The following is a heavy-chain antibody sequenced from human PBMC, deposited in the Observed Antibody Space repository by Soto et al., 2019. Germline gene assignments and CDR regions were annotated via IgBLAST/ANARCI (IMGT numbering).Heavy chain of an antibody. J-gene: IGHJ4*02. D-gene: IGHD4-17*01. Sequence: QVQLVQSGAEVKKPGASVKVSCKASGYTFTIYDINWVRQATGQGLEWMGWMIPNSGTTGYAQKFQGRVTMTRNTSISTAYMELSSLRSEETAVYYCARWDGDYGFDYWGQGTLVTVSS. CDR2: MIPNSGTT. CDR1: GYTFTIYD. CDR3: ARWDGDYGFDY. V-gene: IGHV1-8*01.